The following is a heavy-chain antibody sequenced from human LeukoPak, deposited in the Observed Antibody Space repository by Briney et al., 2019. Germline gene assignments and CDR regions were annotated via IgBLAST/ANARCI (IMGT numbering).Heavy chain of an antibody. CDR3: AKVWVPTYYYDSSGYSFDY. CDR1: GFTFSSYA. V-gene: IGHV3-23*01. D-gene: IGHD3-22*01. CDR2: ISGGGGST. Sequence: PGGSLRLSCAASGFTFSSYAMSWVRQAPGKGLEWVSAISGGGGSTYYADSVKGRFTISRDNSKNTLYLQMNSLRAEDTAVYYCAKVWVPTYYYDSSGYSFDYWGQGTLVTVSS. J-gene: IGHJ4*02.